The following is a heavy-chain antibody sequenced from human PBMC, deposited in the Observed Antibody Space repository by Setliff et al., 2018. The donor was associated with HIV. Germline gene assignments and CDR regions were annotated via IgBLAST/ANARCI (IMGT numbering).Heavy chain of an antibody. CDR2: ISVYNGNT. J-gene: IGHJ3*02. CDR1: GYTFTSYG. Sequence: ASVKVSCKASGYTFTSYGISWVRQAPGQGLEWMGWISVYNGNTNYAQKLQGRVTMTTDTSTSTAYMELSRLRSDDTAVYYCAREVYYDSSPGGHDAFDIWGQGTMVTVSS. CDR3: AREVYYDSSPGGHDAFDI. V-gene: IGHV1-18*01. D-gene: IGHD3-22*01.